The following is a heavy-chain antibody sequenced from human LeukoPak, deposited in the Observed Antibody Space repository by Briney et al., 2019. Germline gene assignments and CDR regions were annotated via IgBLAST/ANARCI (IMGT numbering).Heavy chain of an antibody. CDR3: AKVSYCGGDCYPPGGEYFQH. V-gene: IGHV3-23*01. CDR1: GFTFSSYA. Sequence: GGSLRLSCAASGFTFSSYAMSWVRQAPGKGLEWVSAISGSGGSTYYADSVKGPFTISRDNSKNTLYLQMNSLRAEDTAVYYCAKVSYCGGDCYPPGGEYFQHWGQGTLVTVSS. D-gene: IGHD2-21*02. J-gene: IGHJ1*01. CDR2: ISGSGGST.